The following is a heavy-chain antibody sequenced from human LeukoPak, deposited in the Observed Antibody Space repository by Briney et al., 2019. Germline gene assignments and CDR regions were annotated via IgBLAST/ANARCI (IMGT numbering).Heavy chain of an antibody. CDR3: AKDQDTHSYGSGSYAPFDY. V-gene: IGHV3-23*01. CDR2: ISGSGGST. J-gene: IGHJ4*02. CDR1: GFTFSSYA. D-gene: IGHD3-10*01. Sequence: PGGSLRLSCAASGFTFSSYAMSWVRQAPGKGLEWVSAISGSGGSTHYADSVKGRFTISRDNSKNTLYLQMNSLRAEDTAVYYCAKDQDTHSYGSGSYAPFDYWGQGTLVTVSS.